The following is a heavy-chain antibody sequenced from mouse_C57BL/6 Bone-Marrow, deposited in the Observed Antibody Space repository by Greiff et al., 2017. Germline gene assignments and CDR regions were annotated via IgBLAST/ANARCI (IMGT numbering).Heavy chain of an antibody. CDR2: IYPGSGNT. Sequence: VQLQQSGAELVRPGASVKLSCKASGYTFTDYYINWVKQRPGQGLEWIARIYPGSGNTYYNEKFKGKATLTAEKSSSTAYMQLSSLTSEEAAVDFCARGYYGSSYWFAYWGQGTLVTVSA. V-gene: IGHV1-76*01. CDR3: ARGYYGSSYWFAY. D-gene: IGHD1-1*01. CDR1: GYTFTDYY. J-gene: IGHJ3*01.